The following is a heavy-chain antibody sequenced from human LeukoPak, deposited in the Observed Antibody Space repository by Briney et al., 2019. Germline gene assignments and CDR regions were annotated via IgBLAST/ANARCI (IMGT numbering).Heavy chain of an antibody. CDR2: INHSGST. J-gene: IGHJ5*02. CDR1: DGSFRNHY. V-gene: IGHV4-34*01. CDR3: AAGPRGWFDP. Sequence: SETLYLTCTVYDGSFRNHYWSWIRQSPGKGLEWIGEINHSGSTNYNPSLKSRVTISVDTSKNQFSLKLSSVTAADTAVYYCAAGPRGWFDPWGQGTLVTVSS. D-gene: IGHD6-25*01.